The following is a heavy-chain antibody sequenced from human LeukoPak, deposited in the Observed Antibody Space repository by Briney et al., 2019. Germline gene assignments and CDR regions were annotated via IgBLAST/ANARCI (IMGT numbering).Heavy chain of an antibody. J-gene: IGHJ4*02. CDR1: GFTFSSYW. V-gene: IGHV3-7*01. D-gene: IGHD7-27*01. CDR2: IKRDGSEK. Sequence: GGSLRLSCAASGFTFSSYWMSWVRQAPGKGLEWVAHIKRDGSEKNYVDSVKGRFTISRDNTKNSLLLQMDGLRAEDSAVYYCARDKMTGDSYFDFWGQGALVTVSS. CDR3: ARDKMTGDSYFDF.